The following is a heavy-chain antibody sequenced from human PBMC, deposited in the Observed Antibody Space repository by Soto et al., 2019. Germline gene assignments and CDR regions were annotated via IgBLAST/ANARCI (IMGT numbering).Heavy chain of an antibody. Sequence: ASVKVSCAASGGTFSSYAISWVRQAPGQGLEWMGGIIPIFGTANYAQKFQGRVTITADKSTSTAYMELSSLRSEDTAVYYCARGRDSSGYGYYFDYWGQGTLVTVSS. D-gene: IGHD3-22*01. J-gene: IGHJ4*02. CDR3: ARGRDSSGYGYYFDY. CDR1: GGTFSSYA. CDR2: IIPIFGTA. V-gene: IGHV1-69*06.